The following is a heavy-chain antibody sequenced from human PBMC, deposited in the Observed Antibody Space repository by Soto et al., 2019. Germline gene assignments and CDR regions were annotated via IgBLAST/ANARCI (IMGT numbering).Heavy chain of an antibody. J-gene: IGHJ4*02. CDR3: ARAPRGFSAYDASLQIDS. Sequence: VQLVESGGGVVQPGRSLRLSCAASESTFSNSGMHWVRQAPGKGLKWVAVISNDGSDKYYADSVKGRFTISRENSKKTLFLQMNSLRPGDTAVYYCARAPRGFSAYDASLQIDSWGQGTLVTVSS. D-gene: IGHD5-12*01. CDR2: ISNDGSDK. CDR1: ESTFSNSG. V-gene: IGHV3-30*03.